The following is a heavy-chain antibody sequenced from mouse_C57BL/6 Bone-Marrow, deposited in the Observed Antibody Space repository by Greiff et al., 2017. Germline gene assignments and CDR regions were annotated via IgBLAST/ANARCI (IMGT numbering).Heavy chain of an antibody. Sequence: QVQLQQSGPELVKPGASVKISCKASGYAFSSSWMNWVKQRPGKGLEWIGRIYPGDGDTNYNGKFKGKATLTADKSSSTAYMQLSSLTSEDSAVYYCAITPTGNWYFDYWGQGTTLTVSS. V-gene: IGHV1-82*01. CDR1: GYAFSSSW. CDR2: IYPGDGDT. J-gene: IGHJ2*01. D-gene: IGHD2-1*01. CDR3: AITPTGNWYFDY.